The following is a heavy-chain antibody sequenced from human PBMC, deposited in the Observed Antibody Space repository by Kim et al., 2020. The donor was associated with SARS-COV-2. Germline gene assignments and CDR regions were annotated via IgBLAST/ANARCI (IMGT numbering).Heavy chain of an antibody. V-gene: IGHV4-34*01. Sequence: SETLSLTCAVYGGSFSGYYWSWIRQTPGKGLEGIGEINHSGSTNYNPSLKSRVTISVDTSKNQFSLKLSSVTAADTAVYYCARGLIVVVPAAIGWFDPWGQGTLVTVSS. CDR1: GGSFSGYY. J-gene: IGHJ5*02. CDR2: INHSGST. CDR3: ARGLIVVVPAAIGWFDP. D-gene: IGHD2-2*02.